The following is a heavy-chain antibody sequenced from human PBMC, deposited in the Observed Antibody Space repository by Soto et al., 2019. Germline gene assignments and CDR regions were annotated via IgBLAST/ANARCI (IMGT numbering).Heavy chain of an antibody. Sequence: GGSLRLSCAASGFTFRSYWMHLVRQAPGKGLVWVSRINSDGSNTNYADSVKGRSTISRDNAKNTLYLQMNGLRAEDTAVYYCARSGYSYGDYWGQGTLVTVSS. D-gene: IGHD5-18*01. V-gene: IGHV3-74*01. CDR1: GFTFRSYW. CDR2: INSDGSNT. CDR3: ARSGYSYGDY. J-gene: IGHJ4*02.